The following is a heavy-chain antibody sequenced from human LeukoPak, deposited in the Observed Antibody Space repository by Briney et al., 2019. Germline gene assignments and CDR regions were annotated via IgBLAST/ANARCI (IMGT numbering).Heavy chain of an antibody. Sequence: SETLSLTCTVSGGSISSYYWSWIQQPAGKGLEWIGRIYTSGSTNYNPSLKSRVTMSVDTSKNQFSLKLSSVTAADTAVYYCARGDPAPNDAFDIWGQGTMVTVSS. CDR3: ARGDPAPNDAFDI. V-gene: IGHV4-4*07. CDR2: IYTSGST. D-gene: IGHD2-21*02. CDR1: GGSISSYY. J-gene: IGHJ3*02.